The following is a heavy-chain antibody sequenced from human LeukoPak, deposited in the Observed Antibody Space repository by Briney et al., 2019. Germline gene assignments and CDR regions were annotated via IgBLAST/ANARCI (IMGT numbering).Heavy chain of an antibody. CDR1: GGSISSYY. Sequence: KASETLSLTCTVSGGSISSYYWSWIRQPAGTGLEWIGRIYTSGSTSYNPSLKSRVTMSVDTSTNQFSLKLNSVTAADTAVYYCARGASGSYHYFDYWGQGTLVTVSS. V-gene: IGHV4-4*07. J-gene: IGHJ4*02. CDR2: IYTSGST. CDR3: ARGASGSYHYFDY. D-gene: IGHD1-26*01.